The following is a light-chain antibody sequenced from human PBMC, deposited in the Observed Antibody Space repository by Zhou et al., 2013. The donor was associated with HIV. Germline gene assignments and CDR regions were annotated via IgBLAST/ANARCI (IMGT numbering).Light chain of an antibody. Sequence: IQLTQSPSSLSAVVGDRVTITCRASQGIRGFLAWYQQKPGSAPKLLIYPASTLQSGVPSRFSGSGSGTEFTLTISSLQPDDFATYYCQESFSNPFTFGPGTTVDL. CDR1: QGIRGF. V-gene: IGKV1-9*01. CDR3: QESFSNPFT. J-gene: IGKJ3*01. CDR2: PAS.